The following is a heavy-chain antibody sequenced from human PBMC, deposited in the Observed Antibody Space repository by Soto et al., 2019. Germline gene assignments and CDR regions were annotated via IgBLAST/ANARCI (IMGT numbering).Heavy chain of an antibody. D-gene: IGHD6-6*01. CDR1: GGSISSGGYF. CDR2: IYYSGST. V-gene: IGHV4-31*03. CDR3: AREGAAPYYYYGMDV. Sequence: QVQLQESGPGLVKPSQTLSLTCTVSGGSISSGGYFWSWIRQHPGKGLECIGFIYYSGSTYYNPSLESRVTIPVDTSKNQFSLRLSSVTAADTAVYYCAREGAAPYYYYGMDVWGQGTTVTVSS. J-gene: IGHJ6*02.